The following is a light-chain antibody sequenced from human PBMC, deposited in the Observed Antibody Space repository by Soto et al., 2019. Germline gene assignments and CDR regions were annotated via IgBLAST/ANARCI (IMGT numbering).Light chain of an antibody. CDR2: GAS. Sequence: EHVLTQSPGTLSLYPGERANLSCRASKSVSSSYLACYQQKTGQAPRLLIYGASSRATGIPDRFSGSGSGTDFTLTISRLEPEDCAVYYCQQYGSSPRTFGQGTKLEIK. V-gene: IGKV3-20*01. J-gene: IGKJ2*01. CDR3: QQYGSSPRT. CDR1: KSVSSSY.